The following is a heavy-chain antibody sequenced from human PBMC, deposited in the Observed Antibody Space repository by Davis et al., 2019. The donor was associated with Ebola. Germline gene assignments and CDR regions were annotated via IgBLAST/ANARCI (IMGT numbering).Heavy chain of an antibody. V-gene: IGHV3-21*01. CDR3: ARGTDAIQLWSTGDY. J-gene: IGHJ4*02. D-gene: IGHD5-18*01. CDR2: ISSSDTYI. Sequence: GGSLRLSCAASGFTFSSYAMNWVRQAPGKGLEWVSSISSSDTYIYYADSVKGRFTISRDNAKNSLYLQMNSLRAEDTAVYYCARGTDAIQLWSTGDYWGQGTLVTVSS. CDR1: GFTFSSYA.